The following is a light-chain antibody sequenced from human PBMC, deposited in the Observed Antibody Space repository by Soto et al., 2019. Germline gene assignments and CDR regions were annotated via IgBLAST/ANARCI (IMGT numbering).Light chain of an antibody. CDR1: SSDVGGYNF. V-gene: IGLV2-14*01. CDR2: EVN. Sequence: QSALTQPASLSGSPGQSITISCTGTSSDVGGYNFVSWYQQHPGKAPKLMIYEVNYRPSGISNRFSGSKSGNTASLTISGLQAEDEADYYCSAYTSSSTRVLFGGGTKLTVL. CDR3: SAYTSSSTRVL. J-gene: IGLJ2*01.